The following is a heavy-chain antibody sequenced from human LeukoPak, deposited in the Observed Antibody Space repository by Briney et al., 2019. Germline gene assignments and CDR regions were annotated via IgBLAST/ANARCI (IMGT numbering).Heavy chain of an antibody. CDR2: IYWDDDK. V-gene: IGHV2-5*02. CDR1: GFSLSTSGMG. Sequence: SGPTLVKPTQTLTLTCTFSGFSLSTSGMGVGWIRQPPGKALEWVAFIYWDDDKRYSPSLKSRITITKDTSKNQVVLTMTNMDPVDTATYFCAHSVRWLHYDSWGQGTLVTVSS. J-gene: IGHJ4*02. CDR3: AHSVRWLHYDS. D-gene: IGHD5-24*01.